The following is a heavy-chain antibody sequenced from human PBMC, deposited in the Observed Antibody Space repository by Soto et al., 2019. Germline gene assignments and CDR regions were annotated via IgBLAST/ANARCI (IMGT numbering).Heavy chain of an antibody. J-gene: IGHJ4*02. CDR2: ISYDGGER. V-gene: IGHV3-30*03. CDR1: GFIFSRYG. D-gene: IGHD2-21*02. CDR3: ARDLPLYCRGDCNFDF. Sequence: GGSLRLSCGGSGFIFSRYGMHWVRQAPGKGLEWVTGISYDGGERFYAGSVKGRFTISRDNSKNRLDLQMSSLRPEDTAVYYCARDLPLYCRGDCNFDFWGQGTLVTVSS.